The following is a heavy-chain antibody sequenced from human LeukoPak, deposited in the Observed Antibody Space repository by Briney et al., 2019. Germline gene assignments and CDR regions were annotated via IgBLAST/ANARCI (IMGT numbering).Heavy chain of an antibody. CDR3: ARVPHGETIFGVVLYWFDP. CDR2: IYHSGSA. D-gene: IGHD3-3*01. V-gene: IGHV4-38-2*02. Sequence: PSQSLSLTCTVSSYSISSGYYWGWIRQPPGKGLAWIGSIYHSGSAYYNPSLKSRVTVSVDTSKNQFSLKLNSVTAADTAVYYCARVPHGETIFGVVLYWFDPWGQGTLVTV. J-gene: IGHJ5*02. CDR1: SYSISSGYY.